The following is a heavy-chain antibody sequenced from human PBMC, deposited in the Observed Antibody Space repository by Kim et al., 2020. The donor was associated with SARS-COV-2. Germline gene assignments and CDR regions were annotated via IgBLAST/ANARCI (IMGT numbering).Heavy chain of an antibody. D-gene: IGHD7-27*01. Sequence: GGSLRLSCAGSGFTFSNAWMSWVRQAPGKGLEWVGHIRSKIDGGTTDYAAPVKGRFTISRDDSKTTLSLQMNSLRTEDTAVYYCAQEFWGALNYWGQGSLVTVSS. CDR3: AQEFWGALNY. CDR1: GFTFSNAW. CDR2: IRSKIDGGTT. V-gene: IGHV3-15*01. J-gene: IGHJ4*02.